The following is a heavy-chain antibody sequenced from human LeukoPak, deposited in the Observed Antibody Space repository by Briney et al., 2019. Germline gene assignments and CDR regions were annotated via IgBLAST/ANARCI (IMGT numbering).Heavy chain of an antibody. CDR1: GFTFDDYA. V-gene: IGHV3-43D*03. J-gene: IGHJ4*02. D-gene: IGHD5-12*01. CDR3: AKDIGRSGYEGGGIYFDY. CDR2: ISWDGGST. Sequence: GGSLRLSCAASGFTFDDYAMHWVRQAPGKGLEWVSLISWDGGSTYYADSVKGRFTISRDNSKNSLYLQMNSLRAEDTALYYCAKDIGRSGYEGGGIYFDYWGQGTLVTVSS.